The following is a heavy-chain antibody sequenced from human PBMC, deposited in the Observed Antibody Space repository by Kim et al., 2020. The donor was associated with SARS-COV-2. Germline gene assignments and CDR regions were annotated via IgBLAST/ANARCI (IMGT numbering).Heavy chain of an antibody. CDR1: GGSISSYY. J-gene: IGHJ6*02. D-gene: IGHD3-16*02. CDR3: ARGYYDYVWGSYRYYYYYGMDV. V-gene: IGHV4-59*13. Sequence: SETLSLTCTVSGGSISSYYWSWIRQPPGKGLEWIGYIYYSGSTNYNPSLKSRVTISVDTSKNQFSLKLSSVTAADTAVYYCARGYYDYVWGSYRYYYYYGMDVWGQGTTVTVSS. CDR2: IYYSGST.